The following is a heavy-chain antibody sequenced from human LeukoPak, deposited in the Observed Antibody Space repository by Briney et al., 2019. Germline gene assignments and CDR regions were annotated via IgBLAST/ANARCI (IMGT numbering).Heavy chain of an antibody. J-gene: IGHJ5*02. D-gene: IGHD3-3*01. V-gene: IGHV1-2*02. Sequence: ASVKVSCKASGYTFTGYYMHWVRQAPGQGLEWMGWINPNSGGTNYAQKFQGRVTMTRDTSISTAYMELSRLRSDDTAVYYCARPPLSDFWSDYIWFDPWGQGTLVTVSS. CDR3: ARPPLSDFWSDYIWFDP. CDR1: GYTFTGYY. CDR2: INPNSGGT.